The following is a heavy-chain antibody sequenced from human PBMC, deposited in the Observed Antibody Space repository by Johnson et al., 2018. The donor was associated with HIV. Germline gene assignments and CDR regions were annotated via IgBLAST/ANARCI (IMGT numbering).Heavy chain of an antibody. V-gene: IGHV3-11*04. CDR2: ISSSGSTT. D-gene: IGHD6-19*01. CDR1: GFTFSDYY. CDR3: ARYNGGWDPHAFDI. J-gene: IGHJ3*02. Sequence: QVQLVESGGGLVKPGGSLRLSCAASGFTFSDYYMSWIRQAPGKGLEWVSYISSSGSTTYYADSVMGRFTISRDNAKNRLFLQMDSLRAEDTAFYYCARYNGGWDPHAFDIWGQGTMVTVSS.